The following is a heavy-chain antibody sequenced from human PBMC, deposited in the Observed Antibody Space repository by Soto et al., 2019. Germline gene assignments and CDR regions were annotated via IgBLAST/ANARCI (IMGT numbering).Heavy chain of an antibody. J-gene: IGHJ4*02. CDR3: AREASVLIPAAQPSRFDS. D-gene: IGHD2-2*01. CDR2: ISPYSGYT. CDR1: GYSFIKYC. Sequence: GASVKVSCKVFGYSFIKYCINWVRQAPGQGLEWVGWISPYSGYTHSAQKFHGRLTLTTDTAASTAYMELRILRSADTALYYCAREASVLIPAAQPSRFDSWGQGTLVTVSS. V-gene: IGHV1-18*01.